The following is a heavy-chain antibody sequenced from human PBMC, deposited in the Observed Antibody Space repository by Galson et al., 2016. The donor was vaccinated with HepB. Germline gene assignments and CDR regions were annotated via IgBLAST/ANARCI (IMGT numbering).Heavy chain of an antibody. V-gene: IGHV1-69*13. CDR3: ASPTPLYGYYVGTDALDL. J-gene: IGHJ3*01. CDR1: GGTLSSYA. CDR2: VPPIFGTP. D-gene: IGHD4-17*01. Sequence: SVKVSCKASGGTLSSYAISWVRQAPGQGLEWMGGVPPIFGTPNYAQKFQGRVTITADESTSTFYMELGSLRSEDTAVYYCASPTPLYGYYVGTDALDLWGQGTMVTASS.